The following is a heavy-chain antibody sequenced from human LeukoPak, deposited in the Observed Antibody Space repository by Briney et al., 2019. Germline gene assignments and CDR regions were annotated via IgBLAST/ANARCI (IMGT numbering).Heavy chain of an antibody. CDR3: ARGSGLPDY. J-gene: IGHJ4*02. Sequence: XKGXGYSFTTYWIGWVRQMPGKGLEWMGIIYPADSDTRYSPSFQGRVTISADKSISTAYLQWSSLKASDTAMYYCARGSGLPDYWGQGTLVTVSS. D-gene: IGHD3/OR15-3a*01. CDR1: GYSFTTYW. CDR2: IYPADSDT. V-gene: IGHV5-51*01.